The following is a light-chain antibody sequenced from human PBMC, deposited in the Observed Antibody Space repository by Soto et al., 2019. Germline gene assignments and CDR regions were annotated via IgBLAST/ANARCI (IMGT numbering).Light chain of an antibody. CDR1: SRDVGGYNY. CDR3: SSYTSSSTYVV. CDR2: EVS. J-gene: IGLJ7*01. V-gene: IGLV2-14*01. Sequence: QSALTQPASVSGSPGQSITISCTGTSRDVGGYNYVSWYQQHPGKAPKVMIYEVSNRPSGVSNRFSGSKSGSTASLTISGLQAEDEADYYFSSYTSSSTYVVFGGGTQLTVL.